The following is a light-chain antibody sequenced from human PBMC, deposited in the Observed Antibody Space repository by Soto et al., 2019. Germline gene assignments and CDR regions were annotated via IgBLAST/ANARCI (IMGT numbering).Light chain of an antibody. J-gene: IGLJ2*01. V-gene: IGLV1-40*01. CDR3: QSYDSSLSVV. Sequence: QSVLTQPPSVSGAPGQRVTISFTGSGSTIGVGYDVHWYQHLPGTAPKLLIYDNNNRPSGVPDRFSGSKSGTSASLAISGLQAEDEADYYCQSYDSSLSVVFGGGTQLTVL. CDR2: DNN. CDR1: GSTIGVGYD.